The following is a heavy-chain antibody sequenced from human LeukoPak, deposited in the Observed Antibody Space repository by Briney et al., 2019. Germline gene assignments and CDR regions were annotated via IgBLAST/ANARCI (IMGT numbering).Heavy chain of an antibody. CDR1: GFNFDDYG. Sequence: GRSLRLSCAASGFNFDDYGMHWVRQVPGKGLEWVSGISWNSGSIDYADSVKGRFTISRDNAKNSLYLQMNSLRAEDTAVYYCARDTNPYYDILTGYGSDYFDYWGQGTLVTVSS. CDR2: ISWNSGSI. J-gene: IGHJ4*02. CDR3: ARDTNPYYDILTGYGSDYFDY. D-gene: IGHD3-9*01. V-gene: IGHV3-9*01.